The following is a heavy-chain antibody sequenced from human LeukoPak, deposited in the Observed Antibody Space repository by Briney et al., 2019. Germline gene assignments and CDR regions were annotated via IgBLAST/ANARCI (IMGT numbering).Heavy chain of an antibody. CDR1: GYTFTSYG. V-gene: IGHV1-18*04. Sequence: ASVKVSCKASGYTFTSYGISWVRQAPRQGLEWMGWISAYNGNTNYAQKLQGRVTMTTDTSTSTAYMELRSLRSDDTAVYYCARDQGAPIAVAATFDYWGQGTLVTVSS. D-gene: IGHD6-19*01. J-gene: IGHJ4*02. CDR2: ISAYNGNT. CDR3: ARDQGAPIAVAATFDY.